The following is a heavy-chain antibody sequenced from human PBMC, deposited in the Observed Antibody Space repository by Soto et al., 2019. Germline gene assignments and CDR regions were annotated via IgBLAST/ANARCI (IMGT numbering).Heavy chain of an antibody. V-gene: IGHV3-7*01. J-gene: IGHJ6*02. Sequence: EVQLVESGGGLVQPGGSLRLSCADSGFTFSSYWMSWVRQDPVKGLEWVGNIKQDGSEKNYVDSVKGRFTISRDNAKNSLYLQMNSLRAEDTAVYYCARIASTGRGWDVWGQGTKVVVSS. CDR2: IKQDGSEK. D-gene: IGHD6-13*01. CDR3: ARIASTGRGWDV. CDR1: GFTFSSYW.